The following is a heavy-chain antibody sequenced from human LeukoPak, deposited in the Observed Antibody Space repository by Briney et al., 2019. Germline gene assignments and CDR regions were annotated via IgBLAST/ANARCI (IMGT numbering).Heavy chain of an antibody. CDR1: GFTFDDYD. D-gene: IGHD2-21*01. V-gene: IGHV3-9*01. Sequence: GGSLRLSCAASGFTFDDYDMHWVRQAPGKGLEWVSGISWNSGSIAYADSVKGRFTISRDSVKNTLYLQMNSLRAEDTALYYCAKVPEHIVVSGYFDYWGQGTLVTVSS. J-gene: IGHJ4*02. CDR2: ISWNSGSI. CDR3: AKVPEHIVVSGYFDY.